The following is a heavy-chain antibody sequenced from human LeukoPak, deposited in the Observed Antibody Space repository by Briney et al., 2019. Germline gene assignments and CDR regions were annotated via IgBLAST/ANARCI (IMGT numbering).Heavy chain of an antibody. V-gene: IGHV3-48*03. D-gene: IGHD3-22*01. CDR3: ARDLYYYDSSGYSRYFDL. CDR2: ISSSGSTI. CDR1: GFTFSSYE. Sequence: PGGSLRLSCAASGFTFSSYEMNWVRQAPGKGLEWVSYISSSGSTIYYADSVEGRFTISRDNAKNSLYLQMNSLRAEDTAVYYCARDLYYYDSSGYSRYFDLWGRGTLVTVSS. J-gene: IGHJ2*01.